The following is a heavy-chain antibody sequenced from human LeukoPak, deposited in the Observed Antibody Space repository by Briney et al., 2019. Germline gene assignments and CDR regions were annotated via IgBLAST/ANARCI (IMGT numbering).Heavy chain of an antibody. CDR2: ISSSGSYI. D-gene: IGHD6-19*01. V-gene: IGHV3-21*04. J-gene: IGHJ4*02. CDR3: ARRSGIAVAGAFDY. CDR1: RFTFSSYS. Sequence: PGGSLRLSCAASRFTFSSYSMNWVRQALGKGLEWVSSISSSGSYIYYADSVKGRFTISRDNAKNSLYLQMSSLRAEDTAVYYCARRSGIAVAGAFDYWGQGTLVTVSS.